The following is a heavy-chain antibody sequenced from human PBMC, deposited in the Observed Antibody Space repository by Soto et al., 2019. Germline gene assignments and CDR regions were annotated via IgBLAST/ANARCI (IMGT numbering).Heavy chain of an antibody. J-gene: IGHJ6*02. D-gene: IGHD4-4*01. V-gene: IGHV4-31*03. Sequence: SETLSLTCNVSGASISSGGYYWSWIRQLPGKGLEWIGYVYPSGSTYYNPSLKSRISISLDTSKNQFSLDLSSVTAADTAVYYCARDMTTATPYYYYGMDVWGQGTTVTVSS. CDR3: ARDMTTATPYYYYGMDV. CDR2: VYPSGST. CDR1: GASISSGGYY.